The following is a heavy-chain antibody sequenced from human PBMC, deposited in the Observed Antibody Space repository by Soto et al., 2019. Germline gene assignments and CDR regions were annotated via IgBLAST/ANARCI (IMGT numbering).Heavy chain of an antibody. CDR2: IYYSGST. D-gene: IGHD1-20*01. Sequence: SETLSLTCTVSGGSISSSSYYWGWIRQPPGKGLEWIGSIYYSGSTYYNPSLKSRVTISVDTSKNQFSLKLSSVTAADTAVYYCARLGMFDPWGQGTLVTVSS. CDR3: ARLGMFDP. V-gene: IGHV4-39*01. CDR1: GGSISSSSYY. J-gene: IGHJ5*02.